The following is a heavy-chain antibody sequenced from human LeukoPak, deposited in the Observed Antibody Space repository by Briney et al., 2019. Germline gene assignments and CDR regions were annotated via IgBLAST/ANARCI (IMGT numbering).Heavy chain of an antibody. CDR1: GFTLSRFA. J-gene: IGHJ4*02. CDR3: AREADSGYYRTVDY. CDR2: MSDDGSEK. Sequence: GGSLTLSCTASGFTLSRFAMHWVRQAPRKGLEWLGHMSDDGSEKHYVDSVRGRFTISRDPSKNTLYLEMTSLRTEDTAVYYCAREADSGYYRTVDYWGQGTMVTVS. V-gene: IGHV3-30-3*01. D-gene: IGHD2-15*01.